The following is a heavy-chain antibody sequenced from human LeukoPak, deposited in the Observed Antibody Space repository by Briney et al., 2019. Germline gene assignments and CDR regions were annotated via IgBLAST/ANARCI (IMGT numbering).Heavy chain of an antibody. CDR2: FDPEDGET. D-gene: IGHD1-26*01. J-gene: IGHJ6*03. CDR1: GYTLTELS. CDR3: ATGSSGSYNYYYYMDV. V-gene: IGHV1-24*01. Sequence: ASVKVSCKVSGYTLTELSMHWVRQAPGKGLEWMGGFDPEDGETIYAQKFQGRVTMTEDTSTETAYMELSSLRSEDTAVYYCATGSSGSYNYYYYMDVWGKGTTVTVSS.